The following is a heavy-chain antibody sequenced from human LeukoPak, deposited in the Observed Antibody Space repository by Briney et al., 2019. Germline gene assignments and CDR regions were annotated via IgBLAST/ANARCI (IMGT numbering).Heavy chain of an antibody. CDR3: ARGGRTYGY. CDR1: GYTFTSHD. Sequence: ASVKVSCEASGYTFTSHDINWVRQATGHGLEWMGKLNPDTGVTGYGQKFQNTLTITRNTSINTAYIELYSLTSDDTAVYCCARGGRTYGYWGQGTLVTVSS. J-gene: IGHJ4*02. D-gene: IGHD4-17*01. CDR2: LNPDTGVT. V-gene: IGHV1-8*01.